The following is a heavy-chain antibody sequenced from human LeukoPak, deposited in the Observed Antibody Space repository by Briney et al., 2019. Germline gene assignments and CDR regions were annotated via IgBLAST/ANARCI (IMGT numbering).Heavy chain of an antibody. CDR3: ARVRGLPYSSSSPAWGPFDY. Sequence: ASVKVSCKASGYTFTGYYMHWVRQAPGQGLEWMGIINPSGGSTSYAQKFQGRVTMTRDTSTSTVYMELSSLRSEDTAVYYCARVRGLPYSSSSPAWGPFDYWGQGTLVTVSS. J-gene: IGHJ4*02. V-gene: IGHV1-46*01. CDR1: GYTFTGYY. CDR2: INPSGGST. D-gene: IGHD6-6*01.